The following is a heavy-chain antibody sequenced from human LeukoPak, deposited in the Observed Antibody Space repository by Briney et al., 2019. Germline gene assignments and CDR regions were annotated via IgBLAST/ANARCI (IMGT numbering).Heavy chain of an antibody. Sequence: GGSLRLSCAASGFTFSVYYMSWIRQAPGKGLEWVSYISSSGSTIYYADSVKGRFTISRDNAKNSLYLQMNSLRADDTAVYYCVKKGQADDDGRPDWGQGTLVTVSS. CDR2: ISSSGSTI. D-gene: IGHD1-1*01. CDR3: VKKGQADDDGRPD. J-gene: IGHJ4*02. V-gene: IGHV3-11*01. CDR1: GFTFSVYY.